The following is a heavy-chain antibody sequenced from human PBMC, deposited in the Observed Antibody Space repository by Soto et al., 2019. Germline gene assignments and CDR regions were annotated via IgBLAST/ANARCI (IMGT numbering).Heavy chain of an antibody. J-gene: IGHJ6*02. Sequence: GGSLRLSCAASAFTFRSYGMHWVRQAPGKGREWGAAISYDGRNKYYADSVKGRFSISRQNSNDTLYVQMNSLRAEDTAVYYCAKETAGGYSSGYYPFYNYYYGMVVWGQGTTVTVSS. D-gene: IGHD3-22*01. CDR1: AFTFRSYG. V-gene: IGHV3-30*18. CDR2: ISYDGRNK. CDR3: AKETAGGYSSGYYPFYNYYYGMVV.